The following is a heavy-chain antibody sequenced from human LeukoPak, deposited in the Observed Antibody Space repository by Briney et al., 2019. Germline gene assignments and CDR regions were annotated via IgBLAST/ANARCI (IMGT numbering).Heavy chain of an antibody. CDR2: ISWNSGSI. Sequence: GGSLRLSCVASGFTFDDYAMHWVRQAPGKGLEWVSGISWNSGSIGYADSVKGRFTISRDNAKNSLYLQMNSLRAEDMALYYCAKDIHRGSSSFLDYWGQGTLVTVSS. D-gene: IGHD6-6*01. J-gene: IGHJ4*02. V-gene: IGHV3-9*03. CDR1: GFTFDDYA. CDR3: AKDIHRGSSSFLDY.